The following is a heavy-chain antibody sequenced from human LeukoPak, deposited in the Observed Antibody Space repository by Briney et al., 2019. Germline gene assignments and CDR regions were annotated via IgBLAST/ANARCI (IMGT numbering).Heavy chain of an antibody. Sequence: ASVKVSCKASGYTFTGYYMHWVRQAPGQGLEWMGWINPNSGGTNYAQKFQGRVTMTTDTSTSTAYMELRSLRSDDTAVYYCARDKGHRFDYWGQGTLVTVSS. CDR2: INPNSGGT. J-gene: IGHJ4*02. V-gene: IGHV1-2*02. CDR3: ARDKGHRFDY. CDR1: GYTFTGYY.